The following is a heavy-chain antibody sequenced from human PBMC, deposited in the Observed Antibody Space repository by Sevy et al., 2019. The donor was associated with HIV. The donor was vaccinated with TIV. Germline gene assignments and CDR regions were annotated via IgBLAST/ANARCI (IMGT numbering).Heavy chain of an antibody. CDR1: GFTFSDYY. CDR3: ARKGDIVVVVAAGTLDY. J-gene: IGHJ4*02. V-gene: IGHV3-11*01. D-gene: IGHD2-15*01. CDR2: ISSSGSTI. Sequence: GGSLRLSCAASGFTFSDYYMSWIRQAPGKGLEWVSYISSSGSTIYYADSLKGGFTITRDNAKNSLYLQMNSLRAEDTAVYYGARKGDIVVVVAAGTLDYWGQGTLVTVSS.